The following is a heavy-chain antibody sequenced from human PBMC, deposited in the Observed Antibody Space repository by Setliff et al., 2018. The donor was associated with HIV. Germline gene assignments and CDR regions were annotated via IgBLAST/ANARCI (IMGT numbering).Heavy chain of an antibody. CDR2: IHPSGAT. Sequence: KPSETLSLTCTVSGGSISSHYWSWIRQPPGKGLEWIGSIHPSGATNYNPSLKGRVTISLDTSNNQFSLKVNSVTAADTAIYYCARGGPTVAYGVDVWGQGTTVTVSS. J-gene: IGHJ6*02. D-gene: IGHD4-17*01. V-gene: IGHV4-59*11. CDR3: ARGGPTVAYGVDV. CDR1: GGSISSHY.